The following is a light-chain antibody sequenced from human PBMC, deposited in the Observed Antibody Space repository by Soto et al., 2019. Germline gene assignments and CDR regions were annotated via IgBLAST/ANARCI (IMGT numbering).Light chain of an antibody. CDR1: QAIKND. J-gene: IGKJ1*01. CDR2: AAS. CDR3: LQHNNYPRT. V-gene: IGKV1-6*01. Sequence: AIQVTQSPSSLSASVGDRVTITCRASQAIKNDLAWYQQKPREAPNVLIFAASSLRAGVPSRFSASGSGTDFTLTISSLQPEDFATYYCLQHNNYPRTFGQGTKVDIK.